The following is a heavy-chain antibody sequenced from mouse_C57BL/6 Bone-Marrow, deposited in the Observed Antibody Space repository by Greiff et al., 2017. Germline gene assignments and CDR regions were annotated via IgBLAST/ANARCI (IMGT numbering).Heavy chain of an antibody. J-gene: IGHJ1*03. CDR1: GYAFSSYW. CDR3: ASPITTVVAVNWYFDV. Sequence: VKLMESGAELVKPGASVKISCKASGYAFSSYWMNWVKQRPGKGLEWIGQIYPGDGDTNYNGKFKGKATLTADKSSSTAYMQLSSLTSEDSAVYFCASPITTVVAVNWYFDVWGTGTTVTVSS. D-gene: IGHD1-1*01. V-gene: IGHV1-80*01. CDR2: IYPGDGDT.